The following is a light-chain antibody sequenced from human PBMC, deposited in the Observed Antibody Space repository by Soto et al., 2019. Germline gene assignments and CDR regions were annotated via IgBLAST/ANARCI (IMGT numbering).Light chain of an antibody. CDR2: GAS. CDR3: QQYGNWYT. Sequence: EIVLTQSPATLSVSPGERATLSCRASQSVSSILAWYQQKPGHAPRLLIFGASTRATGIPARFSGSGSGTEFTLTISSLQSEDFAVYYCQQYGNWYTFGQGTKLEIK. J-gene: IGKJ2*01. CDR1: QSVSSI. V-gene: IGKV3-15*01.